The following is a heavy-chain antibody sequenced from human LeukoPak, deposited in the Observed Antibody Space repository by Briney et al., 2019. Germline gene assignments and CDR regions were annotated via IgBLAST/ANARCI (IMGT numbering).Heavy chain of an antibody. V-gene: IGHV4-34*01. Sequence: PGGSLRLSCAASGFTFSSYSMNWVRQPPGKGLEWIGEINHSGSTNYNPSLKSRVTISVDTSKNQFSLKLSSVTAADTAVYYCARGSYGYYGSGSYYYYYYYMDVWGKGTTVTVSS. CDR1: GFTFSSYS. D-gene: IGHD3-10*01. CDR3: ARGSYGYYGSGSYYYYYYYMDV. J-gene: IGHJ6*03. CDR2: INHSGST.